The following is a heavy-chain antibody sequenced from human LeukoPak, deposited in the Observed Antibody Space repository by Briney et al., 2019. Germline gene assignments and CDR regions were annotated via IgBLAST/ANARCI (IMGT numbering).Heavy chain of an antibody. Sequence: GGSLRLSCAASGFTFDDYGMSWVRQAPGKGLEWVSAISGSGGSTYYADSVKGRFTISRDNSKNTLYLQMNSLRAEDTAVYYCAKGLIVGATRYYYYYMDVWGKGTTVTVSS. V-gene: IGHV3-23*01. J-gene: IGHJ6*03. CDR1: GFTFDDYG. CDR2: ISGSGGST. CDR3: AKGLIVGATRYYYYYMDV. D-gene: IGHD1-26*01.